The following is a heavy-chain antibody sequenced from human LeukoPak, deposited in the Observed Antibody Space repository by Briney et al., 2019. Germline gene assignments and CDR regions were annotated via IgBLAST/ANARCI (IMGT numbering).Heavy chain of an antibody. CDR1: GFTFSTYA. Sequence: GGSLRLSCAASGFTFSTYAMTWVRQAPGKGLEWVSAITGSGGSTYDADSVRGRFTISRDNSKNTLYLQMNSLRAGDTGVYYCAKGRSARPFEFNYWGQGTLVTVSS. D-gene: IGHD6-6*01. V-gene: IGHV3-23*01. CDR2: ITGSGGST. CDR3: AKGRSARPFEFNY. J-gene: IGHJ4*02.